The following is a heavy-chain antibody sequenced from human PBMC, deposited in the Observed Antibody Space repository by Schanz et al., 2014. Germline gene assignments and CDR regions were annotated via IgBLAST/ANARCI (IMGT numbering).Heavy chain of an antibody. CDR2: IKEDGSEK. V-gene: IGHV3-7*01. D-gene: IGHD1-26*01. Sequence: EVQLVESGGGVVQPGRSLRLSCAASGFTFSTYAMHWVRQAPGKGLEWVANIKEDGSEKYYVDSVKGRFTISRDNAKNLLYLQMNSLRAEDTAVYYCARGGATRFDYWGQGTLVTVSS. J-gene: IGHJ4*02. CDR1: GFTFSTYA. CDR3: ARGGATRFDY.